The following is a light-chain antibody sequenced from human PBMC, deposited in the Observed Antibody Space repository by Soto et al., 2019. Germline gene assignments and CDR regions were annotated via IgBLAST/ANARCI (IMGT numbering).Light chain of an antibody. CDR2: DVS. CDR3: TSYTSSSTVL. V-gene: IGLV2-14*01. CDR1: SSDVGNYDY. Sequence: QSALTQPASVSGSPGQSITISCTGTSSDVGNYDYVSWYQHHPGEAPKLMISDVSTRPSGVSTRFSGSKSGNTASLTISGLQAADEADYYCTSYTSSSTVLFGGGTKLTVL. J-gene: IGLJ2*01.